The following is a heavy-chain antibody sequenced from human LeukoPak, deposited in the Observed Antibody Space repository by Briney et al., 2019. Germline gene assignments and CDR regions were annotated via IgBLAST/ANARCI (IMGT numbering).Heavy chain of an antibody. V-gene: IGHV3-21*01. CDR2: ISSSSSYI. J-gene: IGHJ4*02. D-gene: IGHD5-12*01. CDR1: GFTFSSYS. Sequence: GGSLRLSCAASGFTFSSYSMNWVRQAPEKGLEWVSSISSSSSYIYYADSVKGRFTISRDNAKNSLYLQMNSLRAEDTAVYYCARGGYSGYDFDYWGQGTLVTVSP. CDR3: ARGGYSGYDFDY.